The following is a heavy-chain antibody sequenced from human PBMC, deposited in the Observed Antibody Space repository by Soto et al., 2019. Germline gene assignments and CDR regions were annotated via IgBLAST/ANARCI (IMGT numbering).Heavy chain of an antibody. CDR3: VRDTMRASAAASLDY. D-gene: IGHD2-2*01. CDR2: ISVSGNII. Sequence: GSLRLSCAASGFTFSTYEFNWVRQAPGRGLEWISYISVSGNIIKYAESVKGRFTISRDNAENSLHLHMSNLRVDDTALYFCVRDTMRASAAASLDYWGQGTQVTVSS. CDR1: GFTFSTYE. V-gene: IGHV3-48*03. J-gene: IGHJ4*02.